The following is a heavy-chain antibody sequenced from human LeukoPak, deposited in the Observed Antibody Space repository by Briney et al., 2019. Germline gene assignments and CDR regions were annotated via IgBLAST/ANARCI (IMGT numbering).Heavy chain of an antibody. Sequence: GGSLRLSCAVAGVSVNSYFMGWVRQAPGKGLEWVSLISSEGFTYYADSVKGRFTISRDNSKNTLYLQMNSLRAEDTAFYYCARGRGGDWGQGALVTVSS. CDR1: GVSVNSYF. V-gene: IGHV3-53*01. D-gene: IGHD2-15*01. J-gene: IGHJ4*02. CDR3: ARGRGGD. CDR2: ISSEGFT.